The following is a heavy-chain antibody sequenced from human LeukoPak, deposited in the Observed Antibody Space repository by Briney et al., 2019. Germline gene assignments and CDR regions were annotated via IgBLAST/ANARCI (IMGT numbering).Heavy chain of an antibody. D-gene: IGHD3-16*01. CDR2: ISYDGDNK. Sequence: PGGSLRLSCAASGFTFSSYSMHWVRQAPGEGLEWVAVISYDGDNKKYTDSVMGRFTISRDNSKSTLYLQMSSLRAEDTAVYYCARVPYDSGTYDYWGRGTLVTVSS. J-gene: IGHJ4*02. V-gene: IGHV3-30-3*01. CDR3: ARVPYDSGTYDY. CDR1: GFTFSSYS.